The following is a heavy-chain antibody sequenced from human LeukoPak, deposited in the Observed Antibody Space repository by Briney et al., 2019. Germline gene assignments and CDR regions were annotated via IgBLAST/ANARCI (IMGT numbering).Heavy chain of an antibody. CDR3: ANDYRSGSFHDF. CDR1: GFTFNTYE. D-gene: IGHD3-10*01. V-gene: IGHV3-48*03. Sequence: QPGGSLRLSCAASGFTFNTYEMNWVRQAPGRGPAWVSYISSSGSTIFYADSVKGRFTISRDNSKNTLYLQMNTLRAEDTAVYYCANDYRSGSFHDFWGQGTLVTVSS. J-gene: IGHJ4*02. CDR2: ISSSGSTI.